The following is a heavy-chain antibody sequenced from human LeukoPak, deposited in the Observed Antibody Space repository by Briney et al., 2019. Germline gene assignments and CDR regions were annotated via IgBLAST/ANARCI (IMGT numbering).Heavy chain of an antibody. CDR3: ATTPALAVAGTLDPKE. D-gene: IGHD6-19*01. CDR2: IYYSGST. J-gene: IGHJ4*02. Sequence: SETLSLTCTVSGDSISGNYWTWIRQPPGKGLEWIGYIYYSGSTNYNASLKSRVTISIDTSENQFSLKVSSVTAADTAVYYCATTPALAVAGTLDPKEWGQGTLVTVSS. CDR1: GDSISGNY. V-gene: IGHV4-59*08.